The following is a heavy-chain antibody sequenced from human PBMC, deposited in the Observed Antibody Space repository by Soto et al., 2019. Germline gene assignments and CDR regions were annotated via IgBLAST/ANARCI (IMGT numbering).Heavy chain of an antibody. Sequence: QVQLQESGPGLVKPSETLSLTCSVSGGSIRTYYWSWIRQPPGKGLEWIGYTYYTGITNYNPSLKSRATISIDTSKNQLSLSLRSVTAADTAVYFCARELALAGKTDGVGVWGQGTTVTVSS. J-gene: IGHJ6*02. CDR2: TYYTGIT. V-gene: IGHV4-59*01. CDR3: ARELALAGKTDGVGV. CDR1: GGSIRTYY. D-gene: IGHD6-19*01.